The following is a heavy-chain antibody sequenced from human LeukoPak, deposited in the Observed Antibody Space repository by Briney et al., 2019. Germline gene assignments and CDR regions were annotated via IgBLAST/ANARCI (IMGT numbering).Heavy chain of an antibody. J-gene: IGHJ4*02. CDR2: ISGRGGST. Sequence: PGGSLRLSCAASGFTFISYAMSWVRQAPWKGLEGVSAISGRGGSTYYADSVKGGFTNSRDNSKNTLYLHTNRLRADDTAVYYCAKDRSDFWSGYYSFRGYFDYWGQGTLVTVSS. CDR1: GFTFISYA. CDR3: AKDRSDFWSGYYSFRGYFDY. D-gene: IGHD3-3*01. V-gene: IGHV3-23*01.